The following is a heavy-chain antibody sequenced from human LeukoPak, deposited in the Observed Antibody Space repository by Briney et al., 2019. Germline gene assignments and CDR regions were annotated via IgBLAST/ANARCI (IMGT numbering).Heavy chain of an antibody. Sequence: GGSLRLSCAASGFTVSSNEMSWVRQAPGKGLEWVSSISGGSTYYADSRQGRFTISRDNSKNTLHLQMNSLRAEDTAVYYCARRAGAYSHPYDYWGQGTLVTVSS. J-gene: IGHJ4*02. D-gene: IGHD4/OR15-4a*01. V-gene: IGHV3-38-3*01. CDR1: GFTVSSNE. CDR2: ISGGST. CDR3: ARRAGAYSHPYDY.